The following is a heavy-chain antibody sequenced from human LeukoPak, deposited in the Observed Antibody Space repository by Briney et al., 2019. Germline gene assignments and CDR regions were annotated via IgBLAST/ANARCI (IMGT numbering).Heavy chain of an antibody. J-gene: IGHJ4*02. CDR2: INPNSGDT. CDR1: GYTFSAYY. V-gene: IGHV1-2*06. CDR3: ARDYCAGDCFPDY. D-gene: IGHD2-21*02. Sequence: GASVTVSCKASGYTFSAYYMHWVRQAPGQGLEWMGRINPNSGDTNNAQNFQGRVTLTRDTSISTAYMELSRLRSDDTAVYYCARDYCAGDCFPDYWGQGTLVTVSS.